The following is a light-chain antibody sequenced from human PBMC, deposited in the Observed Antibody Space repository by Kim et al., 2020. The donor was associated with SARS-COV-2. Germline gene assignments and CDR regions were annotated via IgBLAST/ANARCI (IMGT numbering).Light chain of an antibody. CDR1: QSVSSY. Sequence: LSPGERATLSCRTSQSVSSYLAWYQQKPGQAPRLLIYDASNRATGIPARFSGSGSGTDFTLTISSLEPEDFAVYYCQQRSNWPLTFGGGTKVDIK. CDR2: DAS. V-gene: IGKV3-11*01. CDR3: QQRSNWPLT. J-gene: IGKJ4*01.